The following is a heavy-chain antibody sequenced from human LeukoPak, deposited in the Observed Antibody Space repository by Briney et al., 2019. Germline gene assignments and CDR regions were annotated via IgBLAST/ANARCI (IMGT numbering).Heavy chain of an antibody. J-gene: IGHJ5*02. V-gene: IGHV3-23*01. CDR3: AKEKIVVVIRYWFDP. D-gene: IGHD3-22*01. CDR1: GFTFSSYA. CDR2: ISGSGGST. Sequence: PGGSLRLSRAASGFTFSSYAMSWVRQAPGKGLEWVSAISGSGGSTYYADSVKGRFTISRDNSKNTLYLQMNSLRAEDTAVYYCAKEKIVVVIRYWFDPWGQGTLVTVSS.